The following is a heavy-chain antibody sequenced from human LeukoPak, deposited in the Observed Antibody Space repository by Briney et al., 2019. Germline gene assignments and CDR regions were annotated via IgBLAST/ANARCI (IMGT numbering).Heavy chain of an antibody. V-gene: IGHV3-30-3*01. J-gene: IGHJ4*02. CDR1: GFTFSSYA. CDR3: ARSLY. Sequence: GGSLRLSCAASGFTFSSYAMHWVRQAPGKGLEWVAVISYDGSNKYYADSVKGRFTISRDNSKNTLYLQMNSLRAEDTAVYYCARSLYWGQGTLVTVSS. CDR2: ISYDGSNK.